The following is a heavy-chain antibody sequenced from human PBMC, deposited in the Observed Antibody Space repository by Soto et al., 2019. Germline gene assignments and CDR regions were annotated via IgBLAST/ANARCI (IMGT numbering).Heavy chain of an antibody. V-gene: IGHV4-39*02. CDR3: VREGEQMVLDY. D-gene: IGHD6-13*01. CDR1: SGSISSTIYS. CDR2: IFYSGST. J-gene: IGHJ4*01. Sequence: SETLSLTCTVSSGSISSTIYSWDWIRQPPGKGLEWIGSIFYSGSTYYNPSLKSRVTISVDTSKNQFSLTLTSVTAADTAVYYCVREGEQMVLDYWGHGTLVTVSS.